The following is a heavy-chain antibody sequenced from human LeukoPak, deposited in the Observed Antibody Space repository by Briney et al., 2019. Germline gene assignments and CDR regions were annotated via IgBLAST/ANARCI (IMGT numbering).Heavy chain of an antibody. CDR2: INHSGST. CDR3: ARLTKNDSGSFRFGKKKRGYMDV. CDR1: GGSFSGYY. J-gene: IGHJ6*03. D-gene: IGHD3-10*01. V-gene: IGHV4-34*01. Sequence: NPSETLSLTCAVYGGSFSGYYWSWIRQPPGKGLEWIGEINHSGSTNYNPSLKSRVTISVDTSKNQFSLKLSSVTAADTAVYYCARLTKNDSGSFRFGKKKRGYMDVWAKGPRSPSP.